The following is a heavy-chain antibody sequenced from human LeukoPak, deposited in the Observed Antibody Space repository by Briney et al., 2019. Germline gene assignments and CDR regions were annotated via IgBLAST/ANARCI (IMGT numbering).Heavy chain of an antibody. Sequence: GGSLRLSCAASGFTFSSYAMSWVRQAPGKGLEWVSAISGSGGSTYYADSVKGRFTISRDNSKNTLYLQMNSPRAEDTAVYYCAKLASITMVRGVTVPHFDYWGQGTLVTVSS. CDR1: GFTFSSYA. J-gene: IGHJ4*02. D-gene: IGHD3-10*01. CDR2: ISGSGGST. CDR3: AKLASITMVRGVTVPHFDY. V-gene: IGHV3-23*01.